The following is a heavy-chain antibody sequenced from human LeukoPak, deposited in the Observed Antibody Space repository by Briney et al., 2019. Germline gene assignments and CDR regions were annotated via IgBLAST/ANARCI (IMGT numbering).Heavy chain of an antibody. V-gene: IGHV1-18*01. CDR1: GYTFTSYG. J-gene: IGHJ4*02. Sequence: ASVKVSCKASGYTFTSYGISWVRQAPGQGLEWMGWISAYNGNTNYAQKLQGRVTMTTDTSTSTAYMELRSLRSDDTAVYYCARDRYYYDSSGYYYLDYWGQGTQVTVSS. CDR3: ARDRYYYDSSGYYYLDY. CDR2: ISAYNGNT. D-gene: IGHD3-22*01.